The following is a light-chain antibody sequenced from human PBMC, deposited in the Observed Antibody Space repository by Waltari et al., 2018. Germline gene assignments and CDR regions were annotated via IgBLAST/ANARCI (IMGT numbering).Light chain of an antibody. CDR1: QGISNY. CDR2: AAS. CDR3: QKYNRAPRT. Sequence: DIQMTQSPSSLSASVGARVTITCRAGQGISNYLAWYQQKPGKVPKLLIYAASTLQSGVPSRFSGSGAGTDFTLASSSLQPEDVATYYCQKYNRAPRTCGQGTKVEIK. V-gene: IGKV1-27*01. J-gene: IGKJ1*01.